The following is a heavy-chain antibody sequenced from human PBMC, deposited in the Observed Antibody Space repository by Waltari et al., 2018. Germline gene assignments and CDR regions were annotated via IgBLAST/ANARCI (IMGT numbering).Heavy chain of an antibody. V-gene: IGHV5-51*03. Sequence: EVQLVLYGAEVKKPGESLKISWKGSGYRMTSSWSGWVGGKPGQGLEWMAIISPGDSDTRYSPSFQGQVTISADKSISTAYLQWSSLKASDTAMYYCARSDYGDYDWYFDLWGRGTLVTVSS. CDR1: GYRMTSSW. J-gene: IGHJ2*01. CDR2: ISPGDSDT. D-gene: IGHD4-17*01. CDR3: ARSDYGDYDWYFDL.